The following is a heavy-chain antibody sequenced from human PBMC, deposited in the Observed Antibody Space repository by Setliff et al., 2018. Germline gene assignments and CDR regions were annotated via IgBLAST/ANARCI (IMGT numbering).Heavy chain of an antibody. CDR1: GGSISSGDYD. CDR3: AKATGHIVVETDSFYFDK. V-gene: IGHV4-39*01. Sequence: SETLSLTCTVSGGSISSGDYDWGWIRQSPGKGLEWLGALFHTGRTHHNPSLQSRVAMSVEPSKNQFSLKLNSVTAADTAVYYCAKATGHIVVETDSFYFDKWGRGVLVTVSS. J-gene: IGHJ4*02. CDR2: LFHTGRT. D-gene: IGHD2-21*02.